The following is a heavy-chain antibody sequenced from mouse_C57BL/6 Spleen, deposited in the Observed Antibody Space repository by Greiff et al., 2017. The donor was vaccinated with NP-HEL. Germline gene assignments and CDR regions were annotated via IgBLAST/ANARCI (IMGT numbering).Heavy chain of an antibody. D-gene: IGHD1-1*01. CDR1: GYSFTDYN. V-gene: IGHV1-39*01. CDR2: INPNYGTT. Sequence: VQLKQSGPELVKPGASVKISCKASGYSFTDYNMNWVKQSNGKSLEWIGVINPNYGTTSYNQKFKGKATLTVDQSSSPAYMQLNSLTSEDSAVYYWARPFYYGRGLAWVAYWGPGTLVTVSA. CDR3: ARPFYYGRGLAWVAY. J-gene: IGHJ3*01.